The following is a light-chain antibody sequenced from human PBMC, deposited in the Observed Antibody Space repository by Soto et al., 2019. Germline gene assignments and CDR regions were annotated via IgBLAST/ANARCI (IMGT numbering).Light chain of an antibody. CDR3: QKYDRAPAA. CDR1: QDIKKF. V-gene: IGKV1-27*01. CDR2: AAS. J-gene: IGKJ1*01. Sequence: DIQVTQSPSSLSASPGDRITITCRASQDIKKFLAWYQQKPGKVPHLLIYAASTLRPGVPSRFSGNASGTAFTLTIASLQPEDVATYYCQKYDRAPAAFGQGTKVDVK.